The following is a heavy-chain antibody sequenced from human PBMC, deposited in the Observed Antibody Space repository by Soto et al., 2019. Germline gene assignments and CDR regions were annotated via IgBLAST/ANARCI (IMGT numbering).Heavy chain of an antibody. Sequence: PGGSLRLSCAASGFTFSSYSMNWVRQAPGKGLEWVSSISSSSSYIYYADSVEGRFTISRDNAKNSLYLQMNSLRAEDTAVYYCARDRYSSSSYYYYGMDVWGQGTTVTVSS. CDR3: ARDRYSSSSYYYYGMDV. J-gene: IGHJ6*02. CDR1: GFTFSSYS. D-gene: IGHD6-6*01. V-gene: IGHV3-21*01. CDR2: ISSSSSYI.